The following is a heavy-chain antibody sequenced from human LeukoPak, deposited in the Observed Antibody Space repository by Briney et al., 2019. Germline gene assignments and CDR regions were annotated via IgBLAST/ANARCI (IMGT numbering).Heavy chain of an antibody. Sequence: PGGSLRLSCAASGFTFSSYGMHWVRQAPGKGLEWVAFIRYDGSNKYYADSVKGRFTISRDNSKNTLYLQMNSLRAEDTAVYYCAKPRRVEMATNYLDYWGQGTLDTVSS. CDR1: GFTFSSYG. CDR3: AKPRRVEMATNYLDY. CDR2: IRYDGSNK. V-gene: IGHV3-30*02. J-gene: IGHJ4*02. D-gene: IGHD5-24*01.